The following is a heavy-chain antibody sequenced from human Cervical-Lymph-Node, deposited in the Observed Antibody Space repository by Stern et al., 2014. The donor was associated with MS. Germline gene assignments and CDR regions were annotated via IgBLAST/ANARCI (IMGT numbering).Heavy chain of an antibody. D-gene: IGHD2/OR15-2a*01. CDR2: ISSGGSTT. CDR3: ARGGSTQMYS. CDR1: GFTFSSYW. V-gene: IGHV3-74*02. J-gene: IGHJ4*02. Sequence: EVQLLESGGGLVQPGGSLRLSCAASGFTFSSYWMHWVRQAPGKGLMWVSRISSGGSTTTYADSVKGRFTISRDNANNTLYLQLNSLRAEDTAVYYCARGGSTQMYSWGQGALVTVSS.